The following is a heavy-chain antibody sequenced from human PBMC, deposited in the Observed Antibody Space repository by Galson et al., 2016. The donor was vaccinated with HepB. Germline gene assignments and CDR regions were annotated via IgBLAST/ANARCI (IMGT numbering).Heavy chain of an antibody. J-gene: IGHJ4*02. V-gene: IGHV4-4*02. CDR1: GVSISSSNW. CDR2: IYHSGDT. CDR3: ASRTYYYESCGLF. D-gene: IGHD3-22*01. Sequence: SETLSLTCAVSGVSISSSNWWSWVRQTPGRGLVWIGEIYHSGDTNYNPSLKSRVTISVDKSKNQLSLQLSSVTAADTAVYYCASRTYYYESCGLFWGQGTLVTGSP.